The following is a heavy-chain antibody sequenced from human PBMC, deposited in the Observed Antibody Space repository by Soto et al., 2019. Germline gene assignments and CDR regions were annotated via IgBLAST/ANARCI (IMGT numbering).Heavy chain of an antibody. V-gene: IGHV1-8*01. J-gene: IGHJ4*02. CDR2: MNPNSGNT. CDR3: ARADYCSSTSCYGDYCDY. Sequence: QVQLVQSGAEVKKPGASVQVSCKASGYTFTSYDINWVRQATGQGLEWMGWMNPNSGNTGYAQKFQGRVTMTRNTSISTAYMELSSVRSEDTAVYYGARADYCSSTSCYGDYCDYWGQRTLVTVSS. D-gene: IGHD2-2*01. CDR1: GYTFTSYD.